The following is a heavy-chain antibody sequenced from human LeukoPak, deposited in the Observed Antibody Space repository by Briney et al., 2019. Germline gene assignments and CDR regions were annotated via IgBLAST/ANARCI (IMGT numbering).Heavy chain of an antibody. D-gene: IGHD3-10*01. Sequence: SETLSLTCTVSGGSISSYYWSWLRQPPGKGLEWIGYIYYSGSTNYNPSLKSRVTISVDTSKNQFSLKLSSVTAADTAVYYCARAGVMVRGPTIYYYGMDVWGQGTTVTVSS. CDR1: GGSISSYY. J-gene: IGHJ6*02. V-gene: IGHV4-59*01. CDR3: ARAGVMVRGPTIYYYGMDV. CDR2: IYYSGST.